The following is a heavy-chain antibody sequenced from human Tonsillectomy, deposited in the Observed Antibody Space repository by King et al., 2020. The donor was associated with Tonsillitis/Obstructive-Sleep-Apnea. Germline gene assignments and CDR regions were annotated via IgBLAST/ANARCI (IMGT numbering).Heavy chain of an antibody. CDR2: IYYSGST. CDR1: GGSISSYY. D-gene: IGHD6-19*01. Sequence: QLQESGPGLVKPSETLSLTCTVPGGSISSYYWSWIRQPPGKGLEWIGYIYYSGSTNYNPSLKSRVTISVDTSKNQFSLKLSSVTAADTAVCYCARGYSSGWYVYWGQGTLVTVSS. V-gene: IGHV4-59*08. J-gene: IGHJ4*02. CDR3: ARGYSSGWYVY.